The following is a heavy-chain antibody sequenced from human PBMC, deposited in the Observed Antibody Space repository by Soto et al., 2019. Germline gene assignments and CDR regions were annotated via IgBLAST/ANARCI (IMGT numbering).Heavy chain of an antibody. CDR1: GDTFRSYA. Sequence: QVQLVQSGAEVKKPGSSVKVSCKASGDTFRSYAVTWVRQAPGQGLEWLGGLIPIFGAPNYAQRFQGRLTLPTDESATTAYMELASLRSDDTAVYYCARGPITVRGVDVPVYCDYWGQGSLVTVSS. D-gene: IGHD1-20*01. CDR3: ARGPITVRGVDVPVYCDY. CDR2: LIPIFGAP. J-gene: IGHJ4*02. V-gene: IGHV1-69*01.